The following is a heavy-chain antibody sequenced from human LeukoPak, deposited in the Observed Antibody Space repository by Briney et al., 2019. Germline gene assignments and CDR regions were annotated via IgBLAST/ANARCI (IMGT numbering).Heavy chain of an antibody. CDR2: IYYSGST. CDR3: ARRLRSSGSRWFDP. CDR1: GGSISSSSYY. V-gene: IGHV4-39*07. Sequence: SETLSLTCTVSGGSISSSSYYWGWIRQPPGKGLEWIGSIYYSGSTYYNPSLKSRVTISVDTSKNQFSLKLSSVTAADTAVYYCARRLRSSGSRWFDPWGQGTLVTVSS. J-gene: IGHJ5*02. D-gene: IGHD3-22*01.